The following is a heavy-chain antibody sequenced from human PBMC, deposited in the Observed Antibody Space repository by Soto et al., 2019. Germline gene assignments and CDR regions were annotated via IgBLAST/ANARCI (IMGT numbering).Heavy chain of an antibody. CDR1: GFSLSTSGMR. CDR2: IDWDDDK. Sequence: GSGPTLVNPTQTLTLTCTFSGFSLSTSGMRVSWIRQPPGKALEWLARIDWDDDKFYSTSLKTRLTISKDTSKNQVVLTMTNMDPVDTATYYCARMGGRELLGIWAFDIWGQGTMVTVSS. V-gene: IGHV2-70*04. CDR3: ARMGGRELLGIWAFDI. J-gene: IGHJ3*02. D-gene: IGHD1-26*01.